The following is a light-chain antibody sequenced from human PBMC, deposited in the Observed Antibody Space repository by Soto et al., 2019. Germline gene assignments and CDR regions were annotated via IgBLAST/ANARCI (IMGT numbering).Light chain of an antibody. CDR1: SSDVGAYNY. CDR2: EVS. Sequence: QSVLAQPASVSGSPGQSITISRAGTSSDVGAYNYVSWYQQLPGKAPKLMIYEVSNRPSGVSNRFSGSKSGNTASLTISGLQAEDEADYYCSSYTSINTHVFGTGTRSPS. CDR3: SSYTSINTHV. J-gene: IGLJ1*01. V-gene: IGLV2-14*01.